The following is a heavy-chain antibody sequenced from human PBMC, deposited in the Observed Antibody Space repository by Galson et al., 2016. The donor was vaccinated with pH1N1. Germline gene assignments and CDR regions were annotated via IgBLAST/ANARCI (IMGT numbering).Heavy chain of an antibody. CDR1: RGSISDKDYS. CDR2: ISHTGST. J-gene: IGHJ3*02. V-gene: IGHV4-30-2*01. D-gene: IGHD2-8*01. Sequence: LSLTCTLSRGSISDKDYSWSWLRQPPGKGLEWIGYISHTGSTCFNPSLKSRLTISLGGSRKQFSLKLTSVTAADTAVYYCARLTGVFETADAFDIWGQGTMVTVTP. CDR3: ARLTGVFETADAFDI.